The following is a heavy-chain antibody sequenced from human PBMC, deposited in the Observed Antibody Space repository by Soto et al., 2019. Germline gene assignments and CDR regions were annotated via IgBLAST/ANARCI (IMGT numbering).Heavy chain of an antibody. Sequence: ASVKVSCKVSGYTLTELSMHWVRQAPGKGLEWMGGFDPEDGKTIYAQKFQGRVTMTEDTSTDTAYMELSSLRSGDTAVYYCATDVFTANRYYYYMDVWGKGTTVTVSS. CDR1: GYTLTELS. V-gene: IGHV1-24*01. J-gene: IGHJ6*03. CDR2: FDPEDGKT. CDR3: ATDVFTANRYYYYMDV. D-gene: IGHD3-16*01.